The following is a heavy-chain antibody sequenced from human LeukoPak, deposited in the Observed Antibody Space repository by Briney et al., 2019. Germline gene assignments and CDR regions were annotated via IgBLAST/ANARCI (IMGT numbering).Heavy chain of an antibody. V-gene: IGHV3-21*01. CDR1: GFTFSSYS. Sequence: GGSLRLSCAASGFTFSSYSMNWVRQAPGKGLEWVSSISSSSSYIYYADSVKGRFTISRDNAKNSLYLQVNSLGAEDTAVYYCASTNGIVVVPAAALNWGQGTLVTVSS. CDR3: ASTNGIVVVPAAALN. CDR2: ISSSSSYI. J-gene: IGHJ4*02. D-gene: IGHD2-2*01.